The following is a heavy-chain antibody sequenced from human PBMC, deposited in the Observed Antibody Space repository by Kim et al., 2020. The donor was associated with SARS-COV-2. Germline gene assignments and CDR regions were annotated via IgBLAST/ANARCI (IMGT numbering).Heavy chain of an antibody. J-gene: IGHJ4*02. V-gene: IGHV3-23*01. CDR2: LSGVGSST. Sequence: GGSLRLSCAASGFMFDRYAMAWVRQAPGKGLQWISALSGVGSSTFYADSVKGRFTISRDNSRNTLYLQMNGLRAEDTAVYYCAKEEPHFEYWGQGTLVTV. CDR3: AKEEPHFEY. CDR1: GFMFDRYA.